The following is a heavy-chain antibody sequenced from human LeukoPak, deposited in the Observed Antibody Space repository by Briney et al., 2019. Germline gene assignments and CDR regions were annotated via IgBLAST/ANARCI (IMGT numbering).Heavy chain of an antibody. CDR1: GFTFSGYW. J-gene: IGHJ6*03. CDR2: IHGDGYTT. CDR3: GGDYDYYLDV. Sequence: GGSLRLSCAASGFTFSGYWMHRVRQAPGKGLEWVSRIHGDGYTTTYADSVKGRYTISRDNSRNTVFLQINNVSAEDTAVFYCGGDYDYYLDVWGKGTTVTVSS. V-gene: IGHV3-74*01.